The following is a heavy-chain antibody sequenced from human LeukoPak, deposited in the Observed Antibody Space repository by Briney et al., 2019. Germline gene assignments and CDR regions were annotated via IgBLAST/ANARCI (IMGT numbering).Heavy chain of an antibody. V-gene: IGHV4-38-2*02. J-gene: IGHJ4*02. CDR2: IYHSGST. CDR3: SYSSGWYEFDY. CDR1: GGSISSGYY. D-gene: IGHD6-19*01. Sequence: PSETLSLTCTVSGGSISSGYYWGWIRQPPGKGLEWIGSIYHSGSTYYNPSLKSRVTISVDTSKNQFSLKLSSVTAADTAVYYCSYSSGWYEFDYWGQGTLVTVSS.